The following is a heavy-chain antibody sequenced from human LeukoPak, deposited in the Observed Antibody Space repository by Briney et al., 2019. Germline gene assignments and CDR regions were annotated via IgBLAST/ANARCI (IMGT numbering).Heavy chain of an antibody. CDR3: ATASGRFSPIDY. J-gene: IGHJ4*02. Sequence: GASVKVSCRASGDTFTDYYIHWVRQAPAQGLEWMGWINPNSGATNYAQKFQGRVTMTRDTSISTAYMELSTLRSDDTAVHYCATASGRFSPIDYWGQGALVTVSS. D-gene: IGHD3-10*01. V-gene: IGHV1-2*02. CDR2: INPNSGAT. CDR1: GDTFTDYY.